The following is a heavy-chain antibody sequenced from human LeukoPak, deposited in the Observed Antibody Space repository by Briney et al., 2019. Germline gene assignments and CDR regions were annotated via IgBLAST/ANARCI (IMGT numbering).Heavy chain of an antibody. CDR3: ARGRLRFLEWLTYYYYGMDV. J-gene: IGHJ6*02. CDR1: GFTFSSYW. V-gene: IGHV3-74*01. D-gene: IGHD3-3*01. Sequence: GGSLRLSCAASGFTFSSYWMHWVRQAPGKGLVWVSRINSDGSSTSYADSVKGRSTISRDNAKNTLYLQMNSLRAEDTAVYYCARGRLRFLEWLTYYYYGMDVWGQGTTVTVSS. CDR2: INSDGSST.